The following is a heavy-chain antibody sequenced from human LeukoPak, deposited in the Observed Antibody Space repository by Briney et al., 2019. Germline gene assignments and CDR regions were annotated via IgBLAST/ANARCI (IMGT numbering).Heavy chain of an antibody. CDR2: IIPIFGTA. Sequence: SVKVSCKASGGTFSSYAISWVRQAPGQGLEWMGGIIPIFGTANYAQKSLGRVTITADESTSTAYMELSSLRSEDTAVYYCASADIVVVPAAYGYFDYWGQGTLVTVSS. CDR1: GGTFSSYA. V-gene: IGHV1-69*01. J-gene: IGHJ4*02. CDR3: ASADIVVVPAAYGYFDY. D-gene: IGHD2-2*01.